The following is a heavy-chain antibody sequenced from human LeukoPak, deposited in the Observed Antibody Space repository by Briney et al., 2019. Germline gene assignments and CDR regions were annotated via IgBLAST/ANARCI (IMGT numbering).Heavy chain of an antibody. V-gene: IGHV4-4*07. CDR1: GGSISSYY. CDR2: IYTSGST. Sequence: SETLSLTCTVSGGSISSYYWSWIRQPAGKGLEWIGRIYTSGSTNYNPSLKSRVTMSVDTSKNQFSLKLSSVTAADTAVYYCAREGDSGSYHYFDYWGQGTLVTVSS. D-gene: IGHD1-26*01. J-gene: IGHJ4*02. CDR3: AREGDSGSYHYFDY.